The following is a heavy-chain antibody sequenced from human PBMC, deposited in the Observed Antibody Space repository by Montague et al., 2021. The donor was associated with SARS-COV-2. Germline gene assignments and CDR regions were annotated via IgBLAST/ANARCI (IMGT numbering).Heavy chain of an antibody. V-gene: IGHV4-34*01. CDR2: INHSGST. CDR1: GGSFSNHY. D-gene: IGHD6-6*01. CDR3: ARDGIAARRESFDY. J-gene: IGHJ4*02. Sequence: SETLSLTCAVYGGSFSNHYWTWIRQPPGKGLEWIGGINHSGSTNYNPSLSSRLTISVDTSKNQFSLKLSSVTAADTAVYFCARDGIAARRESFDYWGQGTLVTVSS.